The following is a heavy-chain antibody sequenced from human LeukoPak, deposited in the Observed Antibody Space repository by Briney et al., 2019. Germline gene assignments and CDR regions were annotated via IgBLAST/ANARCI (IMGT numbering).Heavy chain of an antibody. Sequence: GGSLRLSCAASGFTFSSYWMSWVRQAPGKGLEWVANKKQDGSEKYYVDSVKGRFTISRDNAKNSLYLQMNSLRAEDTAVYYCARDPGYDYVWGSYRMRGYFDYWGQGTLVTVSS. CDR1: GFTFSSYW. J-gene: IGHJ4*02. D-gene: IGHD3-16*02. V-gene: IGHV3-7*01. CDR3: ARDPGYDYVWGSYRMRGYFDY. CDR2: KKQDGSEK.